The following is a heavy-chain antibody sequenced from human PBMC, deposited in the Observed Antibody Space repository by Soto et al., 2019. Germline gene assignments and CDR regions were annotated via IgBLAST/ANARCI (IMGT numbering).Heavy chain of an antibody. J-gene: IGHJ4*02. CDR3: ATGVIWIGYFTVDS. CDR2: FIPVYRTL. Sequence: GASVKVSCKASGGSFGNSAINWVRQTPGQGLEWLGGFIPVYRTLNYAQKFQGRVTITADESTGTAYMTLSSLASDDTAVYYCATGVIWIGYFTVDSWGQGTRVTV. D-gene: IGHD3-3*01. V-gene: IGHV1-69*13. CDR1: GGSFGNSA.